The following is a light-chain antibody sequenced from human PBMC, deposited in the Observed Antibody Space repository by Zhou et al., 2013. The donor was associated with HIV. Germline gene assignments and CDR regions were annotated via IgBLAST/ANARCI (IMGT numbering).Light chain of an antibody. CDR2: GSS. V-gene: IGKV3-20*01. Sequence: EIVLTQSPGTLYLSPGERATLSCRASHPVSDGDLAWYQRRRGQPPRLLIYGSSSRATGVPDRFSGRRSGSEFILTVTSLEPEDFALYYCQLYETTRWTFGQGT. J-gene: IGKJ1*01. CDR3: QLYETTRWT. CDR1: HPVSDGD.